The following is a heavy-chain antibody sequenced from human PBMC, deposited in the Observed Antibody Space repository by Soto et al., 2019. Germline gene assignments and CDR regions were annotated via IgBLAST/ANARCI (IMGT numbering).Heavy chain of an antibody. Sequence: GSLRLSCSASGFTFSSYAMHWVRQAPGKGLEYVSAISSSGGSTYYADSVKGRFTISRDNSKNTLYLQMNSLRAEDTAVYYCAKYHRSSSSCYPFDTWGKGTLVTVSS. CDR1: GFTFSSYA. D-gene: IGHD6-13*01. CDR2: ISSSGGST. J-gene: IGHJ5*02. V-gene: IGHV3-64*04. CDR3: AKYHRSSSSCYPFDT.